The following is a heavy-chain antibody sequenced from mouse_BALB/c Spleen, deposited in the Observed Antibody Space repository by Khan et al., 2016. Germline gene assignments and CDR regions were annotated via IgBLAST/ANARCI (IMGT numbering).Heavy chain of an antibody. CDR3: ARDYYGSSYFAS. Sequence: EVQLQESGPGLVKPSQSLYLTCTVTGYSITSDYAWNWIRQFPGNKLEWMGYISYSGSTSYNPYLKSRITITRDTSKKQFFLQLNYVTTEDTATYFCARDYYGSSYFASWAQGTTLTVSS. D-gene: IGHD1-1*01. V-gene: IGHV3-2*02. CDR1: GYSITSDYA. J-gene: IGHJ2*01. CDR2: ISYSGST.